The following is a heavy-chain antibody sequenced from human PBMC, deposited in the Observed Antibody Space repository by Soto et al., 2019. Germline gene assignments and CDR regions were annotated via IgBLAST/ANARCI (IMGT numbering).Heavy chain of an antibody. CDR2: IFYSGST. J-gene: IGHJ4*02. CDR1: GGSISSYY. D-gene: IGHD6-13*01. V-gene: IGHV4-59*08. Sequence: PSETLSLTCTVSGGSISSYYGSWIRQPPGKGLEWIGYIFYSGSTNYNPSLKSRVTISVDTSKNQFSLKLSSVTAADTAVYYCARRYSSSLDFWGQGTLVTVSS. CDR3: ARRYSSSLDF.